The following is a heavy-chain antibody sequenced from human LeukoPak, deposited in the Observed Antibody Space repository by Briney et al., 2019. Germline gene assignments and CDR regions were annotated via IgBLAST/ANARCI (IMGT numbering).Heavy chain of an antibody. V-gene: IGHV3-15*01. Sequence: GGSLRLSCAASGFTFSNAWMSWVRQAPGKGLEWVGRIKSKTDGGTTDYAAPVKGRFTISRDDSKNTLYLQMNSLKTEDTAVYYCTTADGSSWYFDYWAREPWSPSPQ. CDR1: GFTFSNAW. J-gene: IGHJ4*02. CDR2: IKSKTDGGTT. D-gene: IGHD6-13*01. CDR3: TTADGSSWYFDY.